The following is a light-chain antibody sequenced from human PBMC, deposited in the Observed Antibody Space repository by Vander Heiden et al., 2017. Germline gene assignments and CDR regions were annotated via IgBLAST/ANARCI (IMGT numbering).Light chain of an antibody. V-gene: IGKV1-8*01. CDR3: QHEDSSPTT. CDR1: QGISSY. J-gene: IGKJ2*01. Sequence: AIRMTQSPSSFSASTGDRVTITCRASQGISSYLAWYQQKPGKAPKLLIYAASTLQSGVPSRFSGSGSGTDFTLTISCLQSEDFATYYCQHEDSSPTTFGQGTKMEIK. CDR2: AAS.